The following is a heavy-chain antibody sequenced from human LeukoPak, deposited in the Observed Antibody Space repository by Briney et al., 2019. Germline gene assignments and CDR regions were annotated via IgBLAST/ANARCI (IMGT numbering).Heavy chain of an antibody. CDR3: ARDGWNWWGGGDAFDI. D-gene: IGHD2-8*02. CDR1: GDSVSSNSAA. J-gene: IGHJ3*02. CDR2: TYYRSKWYH. Sequence: SQTVSLTCDISGDSVSSNSAAWNWIRQSPSRGLEWLGKTYYRSKWYHDYGLSVKSRITINPDTSKNQFSLQLNSVTPEDTAVYYCARDGWNWWGGGDAFDIWGQGTMVTVSS. V-gene: IGHV6-1*01.